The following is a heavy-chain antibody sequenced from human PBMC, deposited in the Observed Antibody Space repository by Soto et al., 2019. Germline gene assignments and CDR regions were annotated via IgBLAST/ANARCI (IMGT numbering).Heavy chain of an antibody. CDR2: IFFNGTA. CDR3: ARHAYYYDS. D-gene: IGHD3-22*01. J-gene: IGHJ4*02. Sequence: SETLSLTCTVSGGSIPNYSIINYYWTWIRLPPGRGLEWVGHIFFNGTATYNPSLKGRVTISVDTSKNQFSLKLSSVTAADTAVYYCARHAYYYDSWGQGTLVTVSS. V-gene: IGHV4-59*08. CDR1: GGSIPNYSIINYY.